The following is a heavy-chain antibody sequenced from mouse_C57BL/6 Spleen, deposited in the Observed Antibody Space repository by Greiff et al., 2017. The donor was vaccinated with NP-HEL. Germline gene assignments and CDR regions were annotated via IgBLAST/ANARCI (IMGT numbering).Heavy chain of an antibody. CDR2: IYPGSGST. J-gene: IGHJ4*01. CDR1: GYTFTSYW. V-gene: IGHV1-55*01. CDR3: ARGLGLYYYAMDY. Sequence: VQLQQPGAELVKPGASVKMSCKASGYTFTSYWITWVKQRPGQGLEWIGDIYPGSGSTNYNEKFKSKATLTVDTSSSTAYMQLSSLTSEDSAVYYCARGLGLYYYAMDYWGQGTSVTVSS. D-gene: IGHD4-1*01.